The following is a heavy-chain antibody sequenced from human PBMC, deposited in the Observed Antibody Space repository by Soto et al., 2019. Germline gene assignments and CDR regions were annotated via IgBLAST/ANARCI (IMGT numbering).Heavy chain of an antibody. CDR3: ARDPSSSGWYPFDY. D-gene: IGHD6-19*01. V-gene: IGHV1-18*01. CDR2: ISAYNGNT. J-gene: IGHJ4*02. CDR1: GYTFTSYG. Sequence: ASVKVSCKASGYTFTSYGISWVRQAPGQGLEWMGWISAYNGNTNYAQKLQGRVTMTTDTSTSTAYMELRSLRSDDTAVYYCARDPSSSGWYPFDYWGQGTLVTVSS.